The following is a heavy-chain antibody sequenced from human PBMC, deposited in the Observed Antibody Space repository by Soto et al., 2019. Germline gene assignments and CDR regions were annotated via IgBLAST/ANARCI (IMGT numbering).Heavy chain of an antibody. J-gene: IGHJ4*02. Sequence: QVQLVESGGGVVQPGRSLRLSCEASGLTFSRSGMHWVRQSPGKGLEWLAVISYDGSQRYYADSMKGRFTISRDNSKNTLYLPINSMRVEDTAVYYCANQEGQWLPREHWGQGTLVTVSS. CDR3: ANQEGQWLPREH. CDR2: ISYDGSQR. D-gene: IGHD6-19*01. CDR1: GLTFSRSG. V-gene: IGHV3-30*18.